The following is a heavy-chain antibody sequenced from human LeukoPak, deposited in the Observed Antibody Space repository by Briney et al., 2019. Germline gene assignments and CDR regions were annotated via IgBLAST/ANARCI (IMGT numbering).Heavy chain of an antibody. CDR1: GGSISSYY. CDR3: ARAGLPHTLTNFFDS. J-gene: IGHJ5*01. Sequence: KSSETLSLTCTVSGGSISSYYGNWIRQPPGKGLEWIGYIYYSGSTNYNPSLKSRVPISVDTSKNQFSLKLSSVTAADTAVYYCARAGLPHTLTNFFDSWGQGTLVTVSS. CDR2: IYYSGST. V-gene: IGHV4-59*01. D-gene: IGHD4-11*01.